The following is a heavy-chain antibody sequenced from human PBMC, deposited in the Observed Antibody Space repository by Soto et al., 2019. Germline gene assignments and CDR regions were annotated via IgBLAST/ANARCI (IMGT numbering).Heavy chain of an antibody. D-gene: IGHD3-22*01. J-gene: IGHJ4*02. CDR2: INPKSGDT. V-gene: IGHV1-2*04. Sequence: QVQLVQSGAEVKKPGASVKVSCKSSGYRFTGFYMHWVRHAPGQGLEWMGWINPKSGDTRYAQKFQDWVTMTWDTSITTAYLELSRLRSDATAVYYCARGGDSGYSPHFFDYWGQGSLVTVSS. CDR3: ARGGDSGYSPHFFDY. CDR1: GYRFTGFY.